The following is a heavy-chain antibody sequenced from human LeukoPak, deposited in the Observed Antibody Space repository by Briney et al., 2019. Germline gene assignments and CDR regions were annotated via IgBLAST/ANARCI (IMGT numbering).Heavy chain of an antibody. J-gene: IGHJ4*02. CDR1: GGSVSSGSYY. CDR3: ARAGAIAARPDFDY. V-gene: IGHV4-61*01. D-gene: IGHD6-6*01. CDR2: IYYSGST. Sequence: PSETLSLTCTVSGGSVSSGSYYWSWIRQPPGKGLEWIGYIYYSGSTNYNPSLYSRVTISVDTSKNQFSLKLSSVTAADTAIYYCARAGAIAARPDFDYWGQGTLVTVSS.